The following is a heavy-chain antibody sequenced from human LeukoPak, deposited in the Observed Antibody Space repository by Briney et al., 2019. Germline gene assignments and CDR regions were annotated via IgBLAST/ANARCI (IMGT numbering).Heavy chain of an antibody. V-gene: IGHV7-4-1*02. Sequence: GASVKVSCKASGYTFTSYAMNWVRQAPGQGLEWMGWINTNTGNPTYAQGFTGRFVFSLGTSVSTAYLQISSLKAEDTAVYYCARVLQADYSGLATDYWGQGTLVTVSS. J-gene: IGHJ4*02. CDR2: INTNTGNP. CDR3: ARVLQADYSGLATDY. CDR1: GYTFTSYA. D-gene: IGHD4-11*01.